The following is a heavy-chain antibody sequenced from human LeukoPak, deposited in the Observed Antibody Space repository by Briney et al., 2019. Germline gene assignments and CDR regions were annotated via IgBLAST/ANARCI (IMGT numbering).Heavy chain of an antibody. J-gene: IGHJ1*01. CDR2: IKSDGQIT. D-gene: IGHD3-3*01. CDR1: GFTFNNYW. V-gene: IGHV3-74*01. CDR3: LLIILGGSSQH. Sequence: GGSLRLSCAASGFTFNNYWVHWVRQAPGKGLVWVSRIKSDGQITTYADSVKGRFTTSRDNAKNTFYLQMNSLRVEDAAVYYCLLIILGGSSQHWGQGTLVSVSS.